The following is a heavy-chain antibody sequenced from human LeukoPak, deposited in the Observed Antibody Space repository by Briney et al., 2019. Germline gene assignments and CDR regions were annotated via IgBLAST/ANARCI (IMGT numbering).Heavy chain of an antibody. CDR2: IYTSGST. Sequence: KTSQTLSLTCTVSGGSISSGSYYWSWIRQPAGKGLEWIGRIYTSGSTNYNPSLKSRVTISVDTYKNQFSLKLSSVTAADTAVYYCARGRRCSSTSCYAYYYYYCMDVWGKETTVTVSS. CDR1: GGSISSGSYY. D-gene: IGHD2-2*01. V-gene: IGHV4-61*02. J-gene: IGHJ6*03. CDR3: ARGRRCSSTSCYAYYYYYCMDV.